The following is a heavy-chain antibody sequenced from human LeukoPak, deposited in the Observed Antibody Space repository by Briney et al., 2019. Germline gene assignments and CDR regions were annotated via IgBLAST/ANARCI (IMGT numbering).Heavy chain of an antibody. CDR3: ARDSRSPGIAAAGTNYYYYGMDV. J-gene: IGHJ6*02. CDR2: IIPILGIA. V-gene: IGHV1-69*04. D-gene: IGHD6-13*01. CDR1: GGTFSSYA. Sequence: ASVKVSCKASGGTFSSYAISWVRQAPGQGLEWMGRIIPILGIANYAQKFQGRVTITADKSTSTAYMELSSLRSEDTAVYYCARDSRSPGIAAAGTNYYYYGMDVWGQGTTVTVSS.